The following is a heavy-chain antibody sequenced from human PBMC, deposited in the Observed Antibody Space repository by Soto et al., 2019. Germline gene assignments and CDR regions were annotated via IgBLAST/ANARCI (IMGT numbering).Heavy chain of an antibody. D-gene: IGHD3-10*01. CDR2: IIPIFGTT. CDR3: TSGERRYFED. Sequence: QVQLVQSGAEVKKPGSSVKVSCKASGGTFSSHAVNWVRQAPGQGLEWMGGIIPIFGTTKYAQRFQDRVTFTADESTGTAYMDLSSLRSEDTAVYFCTSGERRYFEDWGQGTLVSVSS. V-gene: IGHV1-69*13. J-gene: IGHJ4*02. CDR1: GGTFSSHA.